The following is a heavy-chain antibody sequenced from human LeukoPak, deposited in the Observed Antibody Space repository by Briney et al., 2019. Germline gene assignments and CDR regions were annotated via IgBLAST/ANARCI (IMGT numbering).Heavy chain of an antibody. J-gene: IGHJ4*02. CDR3: ARRRDSGSLQHFDY. Sequence: GGSLRLSCAASGFTFSDYYMSWIRQAPGKGLEWVSYISSSGTTIYYANSVKGRFTISRDNAKNSLYLQMNSLRAEDTAVYYCARRRDSGSLQHFDYWGQGTLVTVSS. CDR1: GFTFSDYY. D-gene: IGHD1-26*01. CDR2: ISSSGTTI. V-gene: IGHV3-11*01.